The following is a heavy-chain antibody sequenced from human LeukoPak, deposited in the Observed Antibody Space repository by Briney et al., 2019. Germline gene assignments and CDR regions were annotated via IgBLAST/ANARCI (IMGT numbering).Heavy chain of an antibody. V-gene: IGHV1-69*04. CDR1: GGTFSSYA. D-gene: IGHD5-12*01. CDR2: IIPIFGIA. CDR3: ARESRSGYDWDC. Sequence: SVKVSCKASGGTFSSYAISWVRQAPGQGLEWMGRIIPIFGIANYAQKFQGRVTITADKSTSTAYMELSSLRSEDTAVYYCARESRSGYDWDCWGQGTLVTVSS. J-gene: IGHJ4*02.